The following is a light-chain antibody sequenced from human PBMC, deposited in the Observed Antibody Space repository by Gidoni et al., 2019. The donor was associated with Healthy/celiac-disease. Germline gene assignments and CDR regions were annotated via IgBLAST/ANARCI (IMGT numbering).Light chain of an antibody. CDR3: QQYDNLPLT. J-gene: IGKJ4*01. V-gene: IGKV1-33*01. CDR1: QDISNY. Sequence: DIQMTQSPSSLSASVVDRVTITCQASQDISNYLNWYQQKPGKAPKLLIYDASNLETGVPSRFSGSGSGTDFTFTISSLQPEDIATYYCQQYDNLPLTLGGGTKVEIK. CDR2: DAS.